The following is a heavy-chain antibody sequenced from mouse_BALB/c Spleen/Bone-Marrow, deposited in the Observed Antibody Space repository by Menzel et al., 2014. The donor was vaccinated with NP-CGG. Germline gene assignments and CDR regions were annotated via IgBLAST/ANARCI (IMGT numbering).Heavy chain of an antibody. D-gene: IGHD4-1*01. CDR3: ARWEYYAMDY. CDR2: IDPANGNT. Sequence: VQLQQSGAELVKPGASVKLSCTASGFNIKDTYMHWVKQRPEQGLEWIGRIDPANGNTKYDPKFQGKATITADTSSNSAYLQLSSLTSEDTAVYYCARWEYYAMDYWGQGTSVTVSS. V-gene: IGHV14-3*02. CDR1: GFNIKDTY. J-gene: IGHJ4*01.